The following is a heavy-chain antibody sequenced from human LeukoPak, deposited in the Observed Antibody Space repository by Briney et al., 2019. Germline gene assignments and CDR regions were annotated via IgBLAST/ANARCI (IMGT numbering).Heavy chain of an antibody. CDR1: GFTFSSYW. CDR3: ASNKSQKKGYYYYYYMDV. V-gene: IGHV3-7*01. Sequence: GGSLRLSCAASGFTFSSYWMSWVRQAPGKGLEWVANIKQDGSEKYYVDSVKGRFTISRDNAKNSLYLQMSSLRAEDTAVYYCASNKSQKKGYYYYYYMDVWGKGTTVTVSS. D-gene: IGHD1/OR15-1a*01. CDR2: IKQDGSEK. J-gene: IGHJ6*03.